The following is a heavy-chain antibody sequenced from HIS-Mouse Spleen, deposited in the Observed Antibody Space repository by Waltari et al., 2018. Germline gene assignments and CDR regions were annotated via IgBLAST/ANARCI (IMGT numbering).Heavy chain of an antibody. Sequence: QLQLQESGPGLVKPSETLSLTCTVSGGSISSSSYYWGWIRQPPGKGLEWIGSIYYSGSPYYTPSLTSRVTISVDTSKNQFSLKLSSVTAADTAVYYCARSRTGGWYFDLWGRGTLVTVSS. CDR1: GGSISSSSYY. J-gene: IGHJ2*01. CDR2: IYYSGSP. D-gene: IGHD7-27*01. V-gene: IGHV4-39*07. CDR3: ARSRTGGWYFDL.